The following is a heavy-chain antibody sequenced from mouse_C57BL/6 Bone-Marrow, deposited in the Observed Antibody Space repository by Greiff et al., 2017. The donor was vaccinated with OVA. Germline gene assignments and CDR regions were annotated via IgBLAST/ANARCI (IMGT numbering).Heavy chain of an antibody. CDR3: ASPLYYGNLPWFAY. D-gene: IGHD2-1*01. CDR2: IWTGGGT. V-gene: IGHV2-9-1*01. Sequence: VKLQESGPGLVAPSQSLSITCTVSGFSLTSYAISWVRQPPGKGLEWLGVIWTGGGTNYNSALKSRLSISKDNSKSQVFLKMNSLQTDDTARYYCASPLYYGNLPWFAYWGQGTLVTVSA. J-gene: IGHJ3*01. CDR1: GFSLTSYA.